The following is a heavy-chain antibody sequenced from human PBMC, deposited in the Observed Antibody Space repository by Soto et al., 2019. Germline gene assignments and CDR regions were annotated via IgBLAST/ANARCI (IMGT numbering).Heavy chain of an antibody. Sequence: PGGSLRLSYAASGFTFSTYSMNWVRQAPGKGLEWVSVIYSGGSIYYADSVKGRFIISRDNSKNTVYLQMNSLRAEDTAVYYCARVSMVRGVMITDWYFDLWGRGTLVTVSS. CDR1: GFTFSTYS. J-gene: IGHJ2*01. D-gene: IGHD3-10*01. V-gene: IGHV3-66*01. CDR3: ARVSMVRGVMITDWYFDL. CDR2: IYSGGSI.